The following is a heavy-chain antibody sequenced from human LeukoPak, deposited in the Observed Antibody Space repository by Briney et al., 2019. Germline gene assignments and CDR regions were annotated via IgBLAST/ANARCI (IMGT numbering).Heavy chain of an antibody. CDR1: GFNFSSYS. D-gene: IGHD2-15*01. CDR2: IRSSSGYI. Sequence: GGSLRLSCAASGFNFSSYSMNWVRQAPGKGLEWVSYIRSSSGYIYYADSVKGRFTISRDNAKNSLYLQMNSLRAEDTAVYYCVKDFGGYCSGGSCYSGWSDYWGPGTLVTVSS. V-gene: IGHV3-21*01. J-gene: IGHJ4*02. CDR3: VKDFGGYCSGGSCYSGWSDY.